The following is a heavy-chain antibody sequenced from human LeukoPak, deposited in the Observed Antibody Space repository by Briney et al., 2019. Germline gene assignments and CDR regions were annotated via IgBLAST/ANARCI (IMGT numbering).Heavy chain of an antibody. J-gene: IGHJ4*02. CDR2: IYFSGST. CDR3: ARRPASSIVGATTNYIDY. D-gene: IGHD1-26*01. V-gene: IGHV4-39*01. CDR1: GGSVNSRTYY. Sequence: PSETLSLTCTVSGGSVNSRTYYWVWIRQAPGKGPEWIGGIYFSGSTYYNPSLNSRVTMSIDTSKNPFFLKLRSVTAADTAMYYCARRPASSIVGATTNYIDYWGQGTLVTVSS.